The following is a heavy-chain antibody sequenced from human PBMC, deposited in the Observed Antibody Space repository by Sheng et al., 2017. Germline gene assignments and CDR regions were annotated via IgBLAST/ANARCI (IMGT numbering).Heavy chain of an antibody. CDR1: GFTFSSYS. CDR3: ARVGGYGDYHYYYYMDV. V-gene: IGHV3-21*01. CDR2: ISSSSSYI. J-gene: IGHJ6*03. Sequence: EVQLVESGGGLVKPGGSLRLSCAASGFTFSSYSMNWVRQAPGKGLEWVSSISSSSSYIYYADSVKGRFTISRDNAKNSLYLQMNSLRAEDTAVYYCARVGGYGDYHYYYYMDVWGKGTTVTVSS. D-gene: IGHD4-17*01.